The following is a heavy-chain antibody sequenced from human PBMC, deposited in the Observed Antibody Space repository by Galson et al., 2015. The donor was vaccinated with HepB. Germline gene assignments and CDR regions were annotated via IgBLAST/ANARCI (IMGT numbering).Heavy chain of an antibody. J-gene: IGHJ6*03. CDR2: IYYSETT. V-gene: IGHV4-31*03. CDR3: ARGKGYYGSGSDAPYYYHYYYMDV. D-gene: IGHD3-10*01. CDR1: GGSVGSGNYY. Sequence: LSLTCTVSGGSVGSGNYYWSWIRQHPGKGLEYIGYIYYSETTYYNPSLKSRITIAVDTSKNQFSLKLTSVTAADTAVYYCARGKGYYGSGSDAPYYYHYYYMDVWGKGTTVTVSS.